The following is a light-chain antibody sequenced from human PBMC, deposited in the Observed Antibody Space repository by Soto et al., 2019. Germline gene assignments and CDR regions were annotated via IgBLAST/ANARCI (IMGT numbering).Light chain of an antibody. J-gene: IGKJ5*01. CDR1: QSVSSF. V-gene: IGKV3-11*01. Sequence: EIVLTQSPATLSLSPGERATLSCRASQSVSSFLAWYQQRPGQAPRLVIYDSTLRANGVPDRFGGSRSGTEFTLTINSLEPEDFAVYYCQQRNVWPPITFGQGTRLEIK. CDR2: DST. CDR3: QQRNVWPPIT.